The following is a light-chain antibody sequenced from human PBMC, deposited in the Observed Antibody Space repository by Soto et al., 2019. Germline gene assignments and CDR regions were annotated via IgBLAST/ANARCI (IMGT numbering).Light chain of an antibody. Sequence: DLQLTQSPSSLSASVGDRVTITCRTSQTISRYLNWYQQKPGKAPKLLIYAASSLQGGVPSRFSGGGFGTDFTLTISNLQPEDFATYFCQQSETFGQGTKV. CDR3: QQSET. V-gene: IGKV1-39*01. CDR2: AAS. CDR1: QTISRY. J-gene: IGKJ1*01.